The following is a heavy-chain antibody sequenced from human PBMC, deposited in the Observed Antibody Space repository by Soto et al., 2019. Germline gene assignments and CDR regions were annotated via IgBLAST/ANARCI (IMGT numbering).Heavy chain of an antibody. CDR2: IYYSGST. J-gene: IGHJ5*02. V-gene: IGHV4-31*03. CDR1: GGSISSGGYY. CDR3: ARDMSDRSYYDSRENWFDP. D-gene: IGHD3-22*01. Sequence: QVQLQESGPGLVKPSQTLSLTCTVSGGSISSGGYYWSWLRQHPGKGLEWMGYIYYSGSTYYNPSLRSRVTISVDTSNNQFSLKLSSVTAADTAVYYCARDMSDRSYYDSRENWFDPWGQGTLVTVSS.